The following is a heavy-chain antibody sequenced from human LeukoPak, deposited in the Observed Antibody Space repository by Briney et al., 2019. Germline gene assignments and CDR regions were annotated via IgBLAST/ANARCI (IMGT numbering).Heavy chain of an antibody. CDR3: ARESVIRGVSHFDY. Sequence: PSETLSLTYTVSGDSMSSFYWNWIRQPAGKGLEWIGRILPSGTSFSIPSLRSRLTMSLDTSKSQFSLRLNSVTAADTAVYYCARESVIRGVSHFDYWGQGTLVTVSA. CDR2: ILPSGTS. V-gene: IGHV4-4*07. CDR1: GDSMSSFY. J-gene: IGHJ4*02. D-gene: IGHD3-10*01.